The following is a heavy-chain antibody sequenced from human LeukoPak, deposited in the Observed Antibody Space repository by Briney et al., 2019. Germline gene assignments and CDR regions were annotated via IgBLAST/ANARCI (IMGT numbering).Heavy chain of an antibody. CDR2: IRFDGGDR. CDR1: GFTFGDYW. V-gene: IGHV3-7*01. Sequence: GGSLRLSCAASGFTFGDYWMSWLRQAPGKGLEWVGNIRFDGGDRNYVGSVKGRFTISRDNAGNSLFLQMSSLRAEDTAVYFCARDHSGWYNYYFDSWGQGTLVTVSS. J-gene: IGHJ4*02. CDR3: ARDHSGWYNYYFDS. D-gene: IGHD6-19*01.